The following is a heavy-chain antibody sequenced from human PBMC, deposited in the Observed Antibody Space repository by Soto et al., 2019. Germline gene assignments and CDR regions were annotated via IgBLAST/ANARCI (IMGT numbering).Heavy chain of an antibody. D-gene: IGHD3-22*01. J-gene: IGHJ4*02. CDR3: ARSPAYYYDSSGYPPVDY. CDR1: GYSFTSYW. CDR2: IYPGDSDT. V-gene: IGHV5-51*01. Sequence: GESLKISCKGSGYSFTSYWIGWVRQIPGKGLEWMGIIYPGDSDTRYSPSFQGQVTISADKSISTAYLQWSSLKASDTAMYYCARSPAYYYDSSGYPPVDYWGQGTLVTVSS.